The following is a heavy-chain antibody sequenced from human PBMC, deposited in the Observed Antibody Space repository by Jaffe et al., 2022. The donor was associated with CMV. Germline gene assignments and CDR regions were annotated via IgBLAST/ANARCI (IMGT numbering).Heavy chain of an antibody. Sequence: EVQLVESGGGLVQPGGSLRLSCAASGFTFSSYAMSWVRQAPGKGLEWVSAISGSGGSTYYADSVKGRFTISRDNSKNTLYLQMNSLRAEDTAVYYCAKDQGYYGSGSSALGYWGQGTLVTVSS. CDR1: GFTFSSYA. V-gene: IGHV3-23*04. CDR2: ISGSGGST. D-gene: IGHD3-10*01. J-gene: IGHJ4*02. CDR3: AKDQGYYGSGSSALGY.